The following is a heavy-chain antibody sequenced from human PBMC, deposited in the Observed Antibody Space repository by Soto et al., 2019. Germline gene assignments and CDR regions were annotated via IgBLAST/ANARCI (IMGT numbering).Heavy chain of an antibody. J-gene: IGHJ4*02. CDR1: GFTFSSYS. D-gene: IGHD3-10*01. V-gene: IGHV3-48*01. Sequence: HPGGSLRLSCAASGFTFSSYSMNWVRQAPGKGLEWVSYISSSSSTIYYADSVKGRFTISRDNAKNSLYLQMNSLRAEDTAVYYCARDVAALLWFGELSDHFDYWGQGTLVTVSS. CDR2: ISSSSSTI. CDR3: ARDVAALLWFGELSDHFDY.